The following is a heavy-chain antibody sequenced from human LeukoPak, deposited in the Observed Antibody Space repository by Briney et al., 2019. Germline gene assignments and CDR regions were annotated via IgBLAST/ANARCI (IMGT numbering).Heavy chain of an antibody. J-gene: IGHJ4*02. CDR3: ARPGESSWWVYFNY. V-gene: IGHV4-4*09. D-gene: IGHD3-22*01. CDR1: GGPLSSFYY. CDR2: IHSSGST. Sequence: PSETLSLTCTVSGGPLSSFYYWTWIRQTPGKGLEWIGNIHSSGSTDHNPSLKSRVTMSIDTSKSQFSLRLSSVTAADTAVYYCARPGESSWWVYFNYWGQGTVVTVSS.